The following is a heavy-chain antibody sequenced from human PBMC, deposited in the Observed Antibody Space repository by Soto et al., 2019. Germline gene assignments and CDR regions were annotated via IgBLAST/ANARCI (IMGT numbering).Heavy chain of an antibody. V-gene: IGHV3-23*01. CDR2: ISGSGGST. CDR1: GFTFSSYA. CDR3: AKHPNYYGSGSPPLGMDV. Sequence: DVQLLESGGGLVQPGGSLRLSCAASGFTFSSYAMSWVRQAPGKGLEWVSAISGSGGSTYYADSVKGRFTISRDNSKNTLYLQMNSLRAEDTAVYYCAKHPNYYGSGSPPLGMDVWGQGTTVTVSS. J-gene: IGHJ6*02. D-gene: IGHD3-10*01.